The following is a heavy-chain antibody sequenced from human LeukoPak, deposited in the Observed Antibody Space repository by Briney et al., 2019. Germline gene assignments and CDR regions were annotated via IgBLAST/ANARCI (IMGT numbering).Heavy chain of an antibody. V-gene: IGHV5-51*01. CDR3: ARLLAGAFDI. Sequence: ASVKVSCKASGGTFSSYAISWVRQMPGKGLEWMGIIYPGDSDTRYSPSFQGQVTISADKSISTAYLQWSSLKASDTAMYYCARLLAGAFDIWGQGTMVTVSS. CDR1: GGTFSSYA. J-gene: IGHJ3*02. D-gene: IGHD3-3*02. CDR2: IYPGDSDT.